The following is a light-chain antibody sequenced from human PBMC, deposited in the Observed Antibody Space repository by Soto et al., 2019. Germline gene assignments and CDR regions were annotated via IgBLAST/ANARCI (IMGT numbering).Light chain of an antibody. CDR2: AAS. V-gene: IGKV1-39*01. J-gene: IGKJ5*01. Sequence: DIQMTQSPSSLSASVGDRVTITCRSSQSISDYLNWYQQKPGKAPKVLIFAASSLQSGVPSRFSGSGSGTDFSLTISRLEPEDFAVYYCQQYGSSPLITFGQGTRLEI. CDR1: QSISDY. CDR3: QQYGSSPLIT.